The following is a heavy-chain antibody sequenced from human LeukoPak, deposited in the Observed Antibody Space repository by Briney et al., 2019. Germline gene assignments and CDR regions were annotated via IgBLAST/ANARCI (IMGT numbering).Heavy chain of an antibody. CDR3: ARDTSAFLTGYYYMDV. CDR1: GFTFSNYA. D-gene: IGHD2-2*01. J-gene: IGHJ6*03. CDR2: ISGRGDNT. Sequence: GGSLRLSCAASGFTFSNYAVSWVRQAPGKGLEWVSAISGRGDNTYYADSVRGRFTISRDNSKNTLYLQMNSLRAEDTAVYYCARDTSAFLTGYYYMDVWGKGTTVTVSS. V-gene: IGHV3-23*01.